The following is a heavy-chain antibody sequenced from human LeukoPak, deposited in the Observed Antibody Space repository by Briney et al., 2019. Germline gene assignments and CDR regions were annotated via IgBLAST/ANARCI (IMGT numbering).Heavy chain of an antibody. V-gene: IGHV4-59*01. Sequence: PSETLSLTCTVSGGSISTYYWTWIRQPPGEGLEWLGYIYYNGNTNYNPSLPSRVTISLNTSKNQFSLNLTSVTAADTAVYYCARLKGEMITIRPYYHYYMDVWGKGTTVTVSS. D-gene: IGHD5-24*01. CDR3: ARLKGEMITIRPYYHYYMDV. CDR1: GGSISTYY. J-gene: IGHJ6*03. CDR2: IYYNGNT.